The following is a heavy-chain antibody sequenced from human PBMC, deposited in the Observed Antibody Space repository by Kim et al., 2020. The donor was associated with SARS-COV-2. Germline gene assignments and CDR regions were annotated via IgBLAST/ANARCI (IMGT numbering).Heavy chain of an antibody. J-gene: IGHJ4*01. Sequence: GGSLRLSCAASGFTFSSYAMNWVRQAPGKGLEWVAIIWSDGTNEYYADSVKGRFSVSRDNSKNTLYLQMNSLRAEDTAVYYCARDTKYSRSSWYFDFWG. CDR3: ARDTKYSRSSWYFDF. D-gene: IGHD6-6*01. CDR1: GFTFSSYA. V-gene: IGHV3-33*01. CDR2: IWSDGTNE.